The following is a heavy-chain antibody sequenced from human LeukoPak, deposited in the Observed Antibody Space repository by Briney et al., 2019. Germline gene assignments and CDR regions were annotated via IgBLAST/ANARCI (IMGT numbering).Heavy chain of an antibody. CDR1: GGSISSYY. J-gene: IGHJ5*01. V-gene: IGHV4-59*08. D-gene: IGHD2-8*01. CDR2: IYNSGST. Sequence: SETLSLTCTVSGGSISSYYWSWVRQPPGKGLEWIGFIYNSGSTNYNPSLKSRLTISVDTSKNQFSLRLTSVTAADTAVYYCARQTNWFDSWGQGILVTVSS. CDR3: ARQTNWFDS.